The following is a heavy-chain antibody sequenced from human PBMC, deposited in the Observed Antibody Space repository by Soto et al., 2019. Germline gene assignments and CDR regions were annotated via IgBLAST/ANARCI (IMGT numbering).Heavy chain of an antibody. V-gene: IGHV3-15*01. J-gene: IGHJ4*02. CDR3: TTFRRY. Sequence: GGSLRLSCAASGFSFSNAWMSWVRQAPGRGLEWAGRIKSRSEGGTTDYAAPVKGRFTISRDDSENTVFLQMNNLKSEDTAVYSCTTFRRYWGKGTLVTVST. CDR1: GFSFSNAW. CDR2: IKSRSEGGTT.